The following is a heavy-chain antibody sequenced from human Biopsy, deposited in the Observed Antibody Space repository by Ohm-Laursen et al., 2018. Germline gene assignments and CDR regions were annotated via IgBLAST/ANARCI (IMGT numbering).Heavy chain of an antibody. V-gene: IGHV5-51*01. CDR3: ARRLWKRLQKHDAFDI. CDR1: GYTFINYW. D-gene: IGHD1-1*01. CDR2: IYPSGSDS. Sequence: ESLRISCKASGYTFINYWIGWVRQVPGKGLEWMGLIYPSGSDSRYNPSFQGQVTMSADKSINTVYFQWASLQASDTGVYYRARRLWKRLQKHDAFDIWGQGTVVTVSS. J-gene: IGHJ3*02.